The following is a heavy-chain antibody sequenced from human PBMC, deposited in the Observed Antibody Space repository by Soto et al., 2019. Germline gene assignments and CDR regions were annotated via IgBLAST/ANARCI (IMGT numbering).Heavy chain of an antibody. J-gene: IGHJ6*02. Sequence: QVQLVESGGGVVQPGRSLRLSCAASGFTFSSYAMHWVRQAPGKGLEWVAVISFDGSNKYYADSVKGRFTISRDNSKNTLYLQMYNRRAQDTAVYYCASSIDVWGQGTTVTVSS. CDR1: GFTFSSYA. CDR3: ASSIDV. D-gene: IGHD6-6*01. V-gene: IGHV3-30-3*01. CDR2: ISFDGSNK.